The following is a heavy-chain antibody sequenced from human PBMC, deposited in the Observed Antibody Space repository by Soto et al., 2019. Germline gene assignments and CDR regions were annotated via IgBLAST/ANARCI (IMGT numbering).Heavy chain of an antibody. CDR3: ARSDGRY. Sequence: PSETLSLTCTVSGGSISGFYWSWIRQPPGKRLEWIGYIYSGGYTYYNPSLESRVTISVDTPKNQFSLKLSSVTAADTAAYYCARSDGRYWGQGTLVTVSS. CDR2: IYSGGYT. CDR1: GGSISGFY. V-gene: IGHV4-59*01. J-gene: IGHJ4*02.